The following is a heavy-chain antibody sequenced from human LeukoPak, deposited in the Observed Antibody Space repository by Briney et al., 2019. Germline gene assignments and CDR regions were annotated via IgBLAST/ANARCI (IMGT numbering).Heavy chain of an antibody. V-gene: IGHV4-61*09. CDR2: ISTSGST. D-gene: IGHD2-15*01. CDR1: GGSISSGDFY. CDR3: ARTHCSGDICYSFSEVSFDY. Sequence: SQTLSLTCTVSGGSISSGDFYWSWIRQPAGKGLEWIGHISTSGSTDYNPSLKSRVTMSVDASKNQFSLRLSSVTAADTAVYYCARTHCSGDICYSFSEVSFDYWGQGTLVTVSS. J-gene: IGHJ4*02.